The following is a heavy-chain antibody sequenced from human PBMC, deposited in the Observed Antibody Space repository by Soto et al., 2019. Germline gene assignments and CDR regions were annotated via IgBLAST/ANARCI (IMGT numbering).Heavy chain of an antibody. D-gene: IGHD6-6*01. CDR1: GGTFSSYA. CDR2: IIPIFGTA. V-gene: IGHV1-69*13. J-gene: IGHJ6*02. Sequence: GASVKVSCKASGGTFSSYAISWVRQAPGQGLEWMGGIIPIFGTANYAQKFQGRVTITADESTSTAYMELSSLRSEDTAVYYCASSWSRRSYSSSQRWYYYYYGMDVWGQGTTVTVSS. CDR3: ASSWSRRSYSSSQRWYYYYYGMDV.